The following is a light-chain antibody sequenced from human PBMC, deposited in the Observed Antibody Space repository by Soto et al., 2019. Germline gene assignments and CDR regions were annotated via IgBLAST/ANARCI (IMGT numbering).Light chain of an antibody. CDR3: SSYTSSSTRV. CDR1: SSDVGGYNY. CDR2: DVN. V-gene: IGLV2-14*01. J-gene: IGLJ1*01. Sequence: QSVLTQPASVSGSPGQSITISCTGTSSDVGGYNYVSWYQQHPGKAPKLMIYDVNNRPSGVSNRFSGSKSGNTASLTISGLQAEYEADYYCSSYTSSSTRVFGTGTKLTVL.